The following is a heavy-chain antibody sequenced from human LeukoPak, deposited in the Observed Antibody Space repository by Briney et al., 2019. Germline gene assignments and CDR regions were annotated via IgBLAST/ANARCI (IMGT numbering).Heavy chain of an antibody. D-gene: IGHD6-25*01. Sequence: PGGSLRLSCAASGFTFSSYWMSWVRQAPGKGLEWVANIKQDGSEKYYVDSVKGRFIISRDNAKNSLYLQMNSLRAEDTAVYYCARGIRSSGGFFLSWGQGTLVTVSS. J-gene: IGHJ4*02. CDR3: ARGIRSSGGFFLS. CDR1: GFTFSSYW. CDR2: IKQDGSEK. V-gene: IGHV3-7*01.